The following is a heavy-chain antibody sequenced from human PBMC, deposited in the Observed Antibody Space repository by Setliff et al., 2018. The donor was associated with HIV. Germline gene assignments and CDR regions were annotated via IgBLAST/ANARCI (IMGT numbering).Heavy chain of an antibody. D-gene: IGHD2-8*01. CDR3: ARDPYCPNTCYEDFTFDS. J-gene: IGHJ4*02. CDR1: GGSISSSSYY. CDR2: IYSSGIT. Sequence: PSETLSLTCTVSGGSISSSSYYWGWIRQPPGKGLEWIGRIYSSGITNYNPSLKSRLTISLDTSKNQFSLQVTSVTAADTAVYYCARDPYCPNTCYEDFTFDSWGQGTLVAVSS. V-gene: IGHV4-39*07.